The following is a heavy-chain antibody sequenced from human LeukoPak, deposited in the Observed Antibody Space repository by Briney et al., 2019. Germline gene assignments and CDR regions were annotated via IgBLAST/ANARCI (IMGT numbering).Heavy chain of an antibody. CDR3: ARTGIYDSSGYYLDY. CDR1: GYTFTSYS. CDR2: INPNSGGT. D-gene: IGHD3-22*01. V-gene: IGHV1-2*02. J-gene: IGHJ4*02. Sequence: ASVKVSCKASGYTFTSYSMNWVRQTPGQGLEWLGWINPNSGGTNYAQKFQGRVTMTRDTSISTAYMELSRLRSDDTAVYYCARTGIYDSSGYYLDYWGQGTLVTVSS.